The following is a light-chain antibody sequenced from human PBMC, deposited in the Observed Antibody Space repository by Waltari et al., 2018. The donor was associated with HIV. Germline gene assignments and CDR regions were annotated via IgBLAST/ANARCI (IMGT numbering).Light chain of an antibody. V-gene: IGLV1-40*01. CDR1: RSNIGAASD. Sequence: QSVLTQPPSVSGAPGQTVTLSCTGSRSNIGAASDVTWYQRVPGTAPKLLIDANTNRPSGVPDRFSGSKSGTSASLAISGLQTEDEADYYCQSYVSSVNVVFGGGTRVTVL. J-gene: IGLJ3*02. CDR2: ANT. CDR3: QSYVSSVNVV.